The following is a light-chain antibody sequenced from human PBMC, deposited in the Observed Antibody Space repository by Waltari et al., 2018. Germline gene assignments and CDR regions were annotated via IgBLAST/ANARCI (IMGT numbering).Light chain of an antibody. CDR2: AAS. J-gene: IGKJ2*01. CDR3: QQYYGTRYT. CDR1: QGISNS. Sequence: DIQMTQSPSSLSASVGDRVTITCRASQGISNSLAWYQQRPGKAPKLLLYAASSLESGVPSKFSGSGSGTDFSLTISRLQPEDFATYYCQQYYGTRYTFGQGIKLGIK. V-gene: IGKV1-NL1*01.